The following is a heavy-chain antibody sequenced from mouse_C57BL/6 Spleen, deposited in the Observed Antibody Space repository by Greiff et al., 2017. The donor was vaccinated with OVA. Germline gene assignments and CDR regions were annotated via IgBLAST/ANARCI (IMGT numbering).Heavy chain of an antibody. Sequence: VKLVESGPGLVAPSQSLSITCTVSGFSLTSYGVSRVRQPPGKGLEWLGVIWGDGSTNYHSALISRLSISKDNSKSQVFLKLNSLQTDDTATYYCAKPIDSSGYVGNYAMDYWGQGTSVTVSS. CDR1: GFSLTSYG. V-gene: IGHV2-3*01. D-gene: IGHD3-2*02. CDR3: AKPIDSSGYVGNYAMDY. J-gene: IGHJ4*01. CDR2: IWGDGST.